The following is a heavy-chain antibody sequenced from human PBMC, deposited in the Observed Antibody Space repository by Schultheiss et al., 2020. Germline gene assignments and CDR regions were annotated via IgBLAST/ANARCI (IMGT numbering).Heavy chain of an antibody. CDR2: IYYSGST. J-gene: IGHJ5*02. CDR3: ARGDGTFDP. CDR1: GGSFSGYY. D-gene: IGHD1-1*01. Sequence: SETLSLTCAVYGGSFSGYYWSWIRQPPGKGLEWIGYIYYSGSTYYNPSLKSRVTISVDTSKNQFSLKLSSVTAADTAVYYCARGDGTFDPWGQGTLVTVSS. V-gene: IGHV4-30-4*08.